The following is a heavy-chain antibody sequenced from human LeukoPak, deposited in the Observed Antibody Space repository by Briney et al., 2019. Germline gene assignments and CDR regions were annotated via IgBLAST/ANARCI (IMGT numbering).Heavy chain of an antibody. CDR3: ARGAYGDYGWFDP. V-gene: IGHV3-21*01. D-gene: IGHD4-17*01. CDR2: ISSTSSYI. CDR1: GFTFSNYW. J-gene: IGHJ5*02. Sequence: PGGSLRLSCAASGFTFSNYWMHWVRQAPGKGLEWVSSISSTSSYIYYADSVKGRFTISRDNAKNSLYLQMNSLRAEDTAVYHCARGAYGDYGWFDPWGQGTLVTVSS.